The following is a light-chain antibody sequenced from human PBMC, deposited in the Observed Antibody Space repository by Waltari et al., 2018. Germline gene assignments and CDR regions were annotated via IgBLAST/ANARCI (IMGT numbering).Light chain of an antibody. CDR3: QQRSNWPPSIT. CDR1: LSLSTS. CDR2: DAC. J-gene: IGKJ5*01. Sequence: EIVLTQSPATLSLSPGARATLSCRARLSLSTSLAWYQQNPGQAPMLLIYDACNRAIGIQVRFSGWGSGTDFTLTISSLEPEDFAVYYCQQRSNWPPSITLGQGTRLEIK. V-gene: IGKV3-11*01.